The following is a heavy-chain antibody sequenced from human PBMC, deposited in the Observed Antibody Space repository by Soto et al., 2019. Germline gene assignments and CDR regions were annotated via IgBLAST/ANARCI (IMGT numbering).Heavy chain of an antibody. CDR3: AREQQLVHDNWFDP. V-gene: IGHV3-33*01. CDR2: IWYDGSNK. J-gene: IGHJ5*02. D-gene: IGHD6-13*01. Sequence: GGSLRLSCAASGFTFSSYGMHWVRQAPGKGLEWVAVIWYDGSNKYYADSVKGRFTISRDNSKNTLYLQMNSLRAEDTAVYYCAREQQLVHDNWFDPWGQGTLVTVSS. CDR1: GFTFSSYG.